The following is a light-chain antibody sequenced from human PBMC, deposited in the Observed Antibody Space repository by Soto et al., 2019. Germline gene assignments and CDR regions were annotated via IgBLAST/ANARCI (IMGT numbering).Light chain of an antibody. CDR3: HQFATSRT. V-gene: IGKV3-20*01. CDR1: QSLSSSF. J-gene: IGKJ1*01. CDR2: GAS. Sequence: VLTQSPGTLSLSPGERATLSCRASQSLSSSFLAWYQQKPGQAPRLLIYGASSRAAGVPDRFSGSWSGTDFTLTISSLEPEDFAVYFCHQFATSRTFGQGTKVDIK.